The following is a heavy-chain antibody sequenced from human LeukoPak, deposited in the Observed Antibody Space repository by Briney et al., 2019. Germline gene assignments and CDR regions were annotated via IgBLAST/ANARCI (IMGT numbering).Heavy chain of an antibody. J-gene: IGHJ3*02. CDR1: GGSISSRNYY. CDR2: INHSGST. D-gene: IGHD3-22*01. Sequence: SETLSLICSVSGGSISSRNYYWGWIRQPPGKGLEWIGEINHSGSTNYNPSLKSRVTISVDTSRNQFSLKLSSVTAADTAVYYCARGWALRAMIVTRVAFDIWGQGTMVTVSS. CDR3: ARGWALRAMIVTRVAFDI. V-gene: IGHV4-39*07.